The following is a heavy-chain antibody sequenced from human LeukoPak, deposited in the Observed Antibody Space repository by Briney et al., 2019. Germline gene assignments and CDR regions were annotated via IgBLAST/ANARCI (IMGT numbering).Heavy chain of an antibody. Sequence: SETLSLTCTVSGGSISSGGYYWSWIRQHPGKGLEWIGYIYYSGSNYYNPSLKSRVTISVDTSKNQFSLKLSSVTAADTAVYYCARAPQLWFGELRHFDYWGQGTLVTVSS. D-gene: IGHD3-10*01. CDR3: ARAPQLWFGELRHFDY. CDR2: IYYSGSN. J-gene: IGHJ4*02. CDR1: GGSISSGGYY. V-gene: IGHV4-31*03.